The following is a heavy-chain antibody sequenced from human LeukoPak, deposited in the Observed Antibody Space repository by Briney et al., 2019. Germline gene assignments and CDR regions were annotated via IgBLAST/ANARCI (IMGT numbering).Heavy chain of an antibody. CDR1: GGSISSYY. Sequence: SETLSLTCTVSGGSISSYYWSWIRQLAGKGLEWIGRIYTSGSTNYNPSLKSRVTMSVDTSKNQFSLKLSSVTAADTAVYYCARDGYDFWSGYYRGDYWGQGTLVTVSS. J-gene: IGHJ4*02. CDR3: ARDGYDFWSGYYRGDY. V-gene: IGHV4-4*07. D-gene: IGHD3-3*01. CDR2: IYTSGST.